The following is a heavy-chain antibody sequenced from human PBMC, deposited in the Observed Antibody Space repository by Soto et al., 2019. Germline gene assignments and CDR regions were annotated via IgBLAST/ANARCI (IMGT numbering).Heavy chain of an antibody. D-gene: IGHD2-15*01. CDR1: GYTLTELS. J-gene: IGHJ5*02. V-gene: IGHV1-24*01. CDR3: ATFAYPTDSGGRNNWFDP. Sequence: ASVKVSCKVSGYTLTELSMHWVRQAPGKGLEWMGGFDPEDGETIYAQKFQGRVTMTEDTSTDTAYMELSSLRSEDTAVYYCATFAYPTDSGGRNNWFDPWGQGTMVTVYS. CDR2: FDPEDGET.